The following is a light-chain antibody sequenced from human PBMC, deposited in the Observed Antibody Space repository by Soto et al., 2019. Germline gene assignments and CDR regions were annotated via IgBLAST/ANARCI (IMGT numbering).Light chain of an antibody. Sequence: IVLTQSPATLSVSPGERATLSCRASQSINSNLAWYQQKPGQAPRLLMFRASIRATGFPARFSGSGSVTEFNITISSLQSEDSAIYYCQQYNNLPRATFGGGTKVEIK. J-gene: IGKJ4*01. CDR2: RAS. CDR1: QSINSN. V-gene: IGKV3-15*01. CDR3: QQYNNLPRAT.